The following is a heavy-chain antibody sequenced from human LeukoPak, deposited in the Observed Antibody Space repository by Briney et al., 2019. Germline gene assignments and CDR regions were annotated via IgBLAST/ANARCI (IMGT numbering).Heavy chain of an antibody. CDR2: ISGFTSTI. D-gene: IGHD6-13*01. Sequence: GGSLRLSCAASGFTFSTYSMNWVRQAPGRGLEWISYISGFTSTIYYADSVKGRFTISRDNGKNSLYLQMNSLRDEDTALYYCTRDAATAGTYWYFDLWGRGTLVTVSS. CDR3: TRDAATAGTYWYFDL. V-gene: IGHV3-48*02. CDR1: GFTFSTYS. J-gene: IGHJ2*01.